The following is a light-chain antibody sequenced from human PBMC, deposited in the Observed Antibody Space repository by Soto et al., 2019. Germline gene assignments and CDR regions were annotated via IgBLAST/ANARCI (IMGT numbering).Light chain of an antibody. CDR3: QQYYSSWT. V-gene: IGKV1-8*01. CDR1: QGISSY. Sequence: AIRMTQSPSSFSASTGDRVTITCRASQGISSYLAWYQQKPGKAPKLLIYAASTLQSGVPSRFSGSGSGTDFTLTISCLQSEDFATYYCQQYYSSWTFGQGTQVDIK. CDR2: AAS. J-gene: IGKJ1*01.